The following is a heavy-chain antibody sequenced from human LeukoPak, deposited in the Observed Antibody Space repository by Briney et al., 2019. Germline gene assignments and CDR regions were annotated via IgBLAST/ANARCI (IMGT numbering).Heavy chain of an antibody. V-gene: IGHV3-23*01. CDR1: GFTFSSYA. CDR3: AKGYYGSGNSWGNFDY. J-gene: IGHJ4*02. Sequence: GGSLRLSCAASGFTFSSYAMTWVRQAPGKGLEWVSSICGSGGSTYYADSVKGRFTISTDNSKNTLYLQLNSLRAEDTAVYYCAKGYYGSGNSWGNFDYWGQGTLVSVSS. D-gene: IGHD3-10*01. CDR2: ICGSGGST.